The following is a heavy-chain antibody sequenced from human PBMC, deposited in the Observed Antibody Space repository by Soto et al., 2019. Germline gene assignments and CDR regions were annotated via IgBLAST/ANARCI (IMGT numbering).Heavy chain of an antibody. J-gene: IGHJ6*02. CDR2: NSAYNGNT. CDR3: ARPLTGVASGMDV. Sequence: QVQLVQSGAEVRKPGASVKVSCKASGYTFSSYGISWVRQAPGQGLEWMGWNSAYNGNTNYAQNLQGRVTMTTDTSTSTAYMELRSLSSDDTAGYYCARPLTGVASGMDVWGQGTTVTVSS. D-gene: IGHD3-3*01. V-gene: IGHV1-18*01. CDR1: GYTFSSYG.